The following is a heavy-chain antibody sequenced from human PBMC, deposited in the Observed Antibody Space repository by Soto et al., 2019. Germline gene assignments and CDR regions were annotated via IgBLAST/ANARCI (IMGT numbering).Heavy chain of an antibody. D-gene: IGHD2-2*02. V-gene: IGHV3-48*02. J-gene: IGHJ6*02. CDR1: GFTFSSYS. CDR3: YTAQGEKYYGMDV. CDR2: ISSSSSTI. Sequence: EVQLVESGGGLVQPGGSLRLSCAASGFTFSSYSMNWVRQAPGKGLEWVSYISSSSSTIYYVDSVKGRCTITRDNAKSSRYLEMNSVRDEDTAVYYCYTAQGEKYYGMDVWGQGTTVTVSS.